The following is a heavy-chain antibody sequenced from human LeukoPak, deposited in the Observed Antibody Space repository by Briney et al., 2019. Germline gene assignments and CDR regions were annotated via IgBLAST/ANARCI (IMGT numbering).Heavy chain of an antibody. D-gene: IGHD3-10*01. CDR2: IYYSGST. V-gene: IGHV4-30-4*08. J-gene: IGHJ4*02. Sequence: NASETLSLTCTVSGGSISSGDYYWSWIRQPPGKGLEWIGYIYYSGSTYYNPSLKSRVTISVDTSKNQFSLKLSSVTAADTAVYYCARVAWFGELFRSYWGQGTLVTVSS. CDR3: ARVAWFGELFRSY. CDR1: GGSISSGDYY.